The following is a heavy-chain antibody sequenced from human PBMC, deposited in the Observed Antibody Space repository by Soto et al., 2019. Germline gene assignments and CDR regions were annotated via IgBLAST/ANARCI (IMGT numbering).Heavy chain of an antibody. J-gene: IGHJ5*02. Sequence: QVQLVQSGAEVKKPGASVKVSCKAIGYSFTSHYMHWVRQAPGQGLEWMGTIYPGGVNIGYAQKFKGRVTMTKDTSTSTVYMELNSLTSEDTAVYYCARDQSWHDLVWRFDPWGQGTLVTDSS. CDR3: ARDQSWHDLVWRFDP. CDR2: IYPGGVNI. CDR1: GYSFTSHY. D-gene: IGHD1-1*01. V-gene: IGHV1-46*03.